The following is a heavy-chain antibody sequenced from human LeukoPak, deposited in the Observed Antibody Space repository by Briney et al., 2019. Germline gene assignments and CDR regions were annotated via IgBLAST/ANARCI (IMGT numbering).Heavy chain of an antibody. CDR1: GASVSRDNNY. Sequence: SSETLSLTCTVSGASVSRDNNYWSWLRQPAGEGLEWIGRMSSSGDINYNPSLKSRVTMSVDTSKNQFSLKLTSVTAADTAVYYCARDSLTWPYYMDVWGKGIAVTVSS. CDR3: ARDSLTWPYYMDV. V-gene: IGHV4-61*02. D-gene: IGHD3-9*01. CDR2: MSSSGDI. J-gene: IGHJ6*03.